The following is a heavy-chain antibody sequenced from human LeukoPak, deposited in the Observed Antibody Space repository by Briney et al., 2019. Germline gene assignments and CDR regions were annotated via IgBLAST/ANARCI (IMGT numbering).Heavy chain of an antibody. CDR3: ARDFFADSGGLEACAI. CDR2: IISGGGTT. CDR1: GFTFTSYS. V-gene: IGHV3-23*01. J-gene: IGHJ3*02. Sequence: GGSLRLSCAASGFTFTSYSMNWVRQAPGKGLEWVSAIISGGGTTYYADSVKGRFTISRDNSKNTLYLEMNSMRADDTAVYYCARDFFADSGGLEACAIWGQGKMVTVSS. D-gene: IGHD3-22*01.